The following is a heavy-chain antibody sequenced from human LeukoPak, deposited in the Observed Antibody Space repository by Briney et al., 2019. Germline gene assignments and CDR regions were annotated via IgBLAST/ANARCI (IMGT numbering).Heavy chain of an antibody. CDR1: GFKLSTYA. CDR3: ARDPGSGYCGSTASCYRLTYFDY. CDR2: ISFDGNK. V-gene: IGHV3-30*04. D-gene: IGHD2-2*01. Sequence: GRSLRLSCAASGFKLSTYAIHWVRQAPDKGLESVAVISFDGNKYYADSVTGRFTISRDNSKSMLYLQMNSLRPEDTAIYYCARDPGSGYCGSTASCYRLTYFDYWGQGTLVTVSS. J-gene: IGHJ4*02.